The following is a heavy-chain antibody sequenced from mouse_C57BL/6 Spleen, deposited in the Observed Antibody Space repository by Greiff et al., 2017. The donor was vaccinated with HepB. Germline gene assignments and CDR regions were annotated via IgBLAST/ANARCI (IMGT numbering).Heavy chain of an antibody. J-gene: IGHJ1*03. Sequence: VQLQQSDAELVKPGASVKISCKVSGYTFTDHTIHWMKQRPEQGLEWIGYIYPRDGSTKYNEKFKGKATLTADKSSSTAYMQLNSLTSEDSAVYFWARTYYDGSIHWYFDVWGTGTTVTVSS. CDR3: ARTYYDGSIHWYFDV. CDR2: IYPRDGST. CDR1: GYTFTDHT. V-gene: IGHV1-78*01. D-gene: IGHD1-1*01.